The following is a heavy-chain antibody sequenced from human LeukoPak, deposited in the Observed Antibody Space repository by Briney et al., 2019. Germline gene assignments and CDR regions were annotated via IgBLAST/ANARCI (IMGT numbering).Heavy chain of an antibody. CDR2: IIPIFGTA. J-gene: IGHJ5*02. V-gene: IGHV1-69*05. CDR1: VGTFSIYA. D-gene: IGHD2/OR15-2a*01. Sequence: ASVNVSFKSSVGTFSIYAISWVRQAPGQGLEWMGGIIPIFGTANYAQKFQGRVTITTDESTSTAYMELSSLRSEDTAVYYCARSLNSWFDPWGQGTLVTVSS. CDR3: ARSLNSWFDP.